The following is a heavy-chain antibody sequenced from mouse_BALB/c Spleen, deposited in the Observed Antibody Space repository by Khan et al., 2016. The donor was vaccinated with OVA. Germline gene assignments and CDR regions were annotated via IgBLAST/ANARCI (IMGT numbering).Heavy chain of an antibody. J-gene: IGHJ2*01. CDR3: ARSDYCGYYFDY. CDR1: GFTFSSYG. V-gene: IGHV5-17*02. D-gene: IGHD1-1*01. CDR2: ISGDSNNT. Sequence: EVELVESGGGLVQPGGSRKLSCAASGFTFSSYGMYWVRQAPEKGLEWVAYISGDSNNTYYADTVKGRFTISRVNPKNPLSLHMTNLMSEDTAIYYCARSDYCGYYFDYWGPGTTLTVSS.